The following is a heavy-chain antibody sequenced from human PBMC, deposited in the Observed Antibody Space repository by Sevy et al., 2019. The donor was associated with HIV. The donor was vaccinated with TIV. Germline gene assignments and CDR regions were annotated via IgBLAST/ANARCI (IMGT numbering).Heavy chain of an antibody. Sequence: GGSLRLSCAASGFIFSTYGIHWVRQAPGKGLEWVAVISFDGSDKYYADSVRGRFTISRDNSKNTLYLQMNSLRVEDTALYYCAKMQGGSYNYYGMDVGAKGPRSPSP. CDR2: ISFDGSDK. J-gene: IGHJ6*02. CDR1: GFIFSTYG. V-gene: IGHV3-30*18. CDR3: AKMQGGSYNYYGMDV. D-gene: IGHD1-26*01.